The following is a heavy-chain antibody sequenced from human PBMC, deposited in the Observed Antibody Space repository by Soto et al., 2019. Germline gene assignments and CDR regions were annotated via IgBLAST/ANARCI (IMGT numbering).Heavy chain of an antibody. V-gene: IGHV3-30*18. CDR3: AKRHSMKLVDY. J-gene: IGHJ4*02. CDR2: ISYDGSNK. CDR1: GFTFSSYG. D-gene: IGHD4-4*01. Sequence: VHLLESGGGFVQPGGSLRLSCAASGFTFSSYGMHWVRRAPGKGLEWVAVISYDGSNKYYADSVKGRFTISRDNSKNTLYLQMNSLRAEDTAVYYCAKRHSMKLVDYWGQGTLVTVSS.